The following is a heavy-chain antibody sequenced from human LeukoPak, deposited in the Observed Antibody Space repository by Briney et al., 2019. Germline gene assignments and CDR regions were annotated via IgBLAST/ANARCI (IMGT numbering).Heavy chain of an antibody. V-gene: IGHV3-30-3*02. D-gene: IGHD2-15*01. CDR2: ISYDGSNK. J-gene: IGHJ4*02. CDR1: GFTFSTYA. CDR3: ARGPYCSGGSCYSAAWIY. Sequence: PGGSLRLSCAASGFTFSTYAMHWVRQAPGKGLEWVAVISYDGSNKYYADSVKGRFTISRDNSKNTLYLQVNSLRAEDTAVYSCARGPYCSGGSCYSAAWIYWGQGTLVTVSS.